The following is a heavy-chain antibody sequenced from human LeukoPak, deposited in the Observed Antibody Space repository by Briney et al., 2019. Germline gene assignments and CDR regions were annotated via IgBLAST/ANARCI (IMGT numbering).Heavy chain of an antibody. J-gene: IGHJ5*02. CDR3: ARGYSYPFP. CDR2: IKQDGSEK. Sequence: AGSLRLSCAASGFTFSSYCMSWVRQAPGKGLEWVANIKQDGSEKYYVYSVKGRFTISRDNAKNSLYLQMNSLRAEDTAVYYCARGYSYPFPWGQGTLVTVSS. D-gene: IGHD5-18*01. V-gene: IGHV3-7*03. CDR1: GFTFSSYC.